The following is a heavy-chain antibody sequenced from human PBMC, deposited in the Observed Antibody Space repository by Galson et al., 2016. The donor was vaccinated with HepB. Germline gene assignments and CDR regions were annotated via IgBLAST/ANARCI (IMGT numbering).Heavy chain of an antibody. Sequence: SVKVSCKASGYTFTSCYMHWVRQAPGQGLEWMGIINLSGGTTTYAQKFQGRVTMTWDTSTSTVYMELRSMGSEDTAIYYCARDQGFGEDNWGQGTLVTVSS. CDR2: INLSGGTT. D-gene: IGHD3-10*01. CDR3: ARDQGFGEDN. V-gene: IGHV1-46*01. J-gene: IGHJ4*02. CDR1: GYTFTSCY.